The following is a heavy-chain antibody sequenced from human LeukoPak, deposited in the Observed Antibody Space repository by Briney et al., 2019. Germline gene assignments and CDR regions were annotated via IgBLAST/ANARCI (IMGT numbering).Heavy chain of an antibody. Sequence: ASVKVSCKASGYTFTGYYMHWVRQAPGQGLDWMGWINPNSGGTNYAQKFQGRVTMTRDTSISTAYMELSRLRSDDTAVYYCARDLCGGDCYNIAPWGQGTLVTVSS. D-gene: IGHD2-21*01. J-gene: IGHJ5*02. CDR3: ARDLCGGDCYNIAP. CDR1: GYTFTGYY. CDR2: INPNSGGT. V-gene: IGHV1-2*02.